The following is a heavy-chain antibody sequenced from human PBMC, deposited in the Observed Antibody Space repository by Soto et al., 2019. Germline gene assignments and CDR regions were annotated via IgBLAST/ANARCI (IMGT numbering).Heavy chain of an antibody. Sequence: SETLSLTCSVSGGSISSYYWTWIRQSPGKGLECIGHLYYSGRPKYNPSLKTRAAISVDPSKNQVSLRLRSVTAADTAVYYCARGPPSPRIMGPTRGPWFDPWGQGTLVTVSS. CDR3: ARGPPSPRIMGPTRGPWFDP. D-gene: IGHD1-26*01. CDR2: LYYSGRP. V-gene: IGHV4-59*01. J-gene: IGHJ5*02. CDR1: GGSISSYY.